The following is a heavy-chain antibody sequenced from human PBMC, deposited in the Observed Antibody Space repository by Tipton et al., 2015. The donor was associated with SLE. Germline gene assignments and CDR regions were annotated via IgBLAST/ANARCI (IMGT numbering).Heavy chain of an antibody. D-gene: IGHD1-1*01. CDR2: LSWKSYRL. V-gene: IGHV3-9*01. CDR1: GFTFDDYA. Sequence: SLRLSCAASGFTFDDYAMHWIRPAPGKGLEWVAGLSWKSYRLDYADSVQDRFTISRDNAKNSLYLEMNSLTAEDTAFYYCAKERLERLRGAFDIWGQGTLVTVSS. J-gene: IGHJ3*02. CDR3: AKERLERLRGAFDI.